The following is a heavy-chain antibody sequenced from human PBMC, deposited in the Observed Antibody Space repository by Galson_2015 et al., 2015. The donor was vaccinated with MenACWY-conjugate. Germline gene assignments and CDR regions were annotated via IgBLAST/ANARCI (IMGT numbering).Heavy chain of an antibody. D-gene: IGHD1-1*01. CDR1: GFTFNNYW. Sequence: SLRLSCAASGFTFNNYWMHWVRHPPGKGLEWISYIKADGSFSNYADSVKGRFTISTDNAKNMVYLQMDALGDEDTAVYFCGRDNNWSLDSSGQATLVTVSS. CDR2: IKADGSFS. V-gene: IGHV3-74*01. CDR3: GRDNNWSLDS. J-gene: IGHJ4*02.